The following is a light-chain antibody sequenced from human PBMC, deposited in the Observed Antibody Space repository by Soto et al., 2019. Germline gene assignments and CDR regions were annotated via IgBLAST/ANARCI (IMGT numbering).Light chain of an antibody. Sequence: EIVLTQSPGTLSLSPGERATLSCRASQSVSSSYLAWYQQKPGQAPRLLIYGASSRATGIPDRFSCSGSGTDVTLPISRLEPEHFAVYYCQQYGSSPPLLTFGGGTKVEIK. V-gene: IGKV3-20*01. CDR1: QSVSSSY. CDR3: QQYGSSPPLLT. J-gene: IGKJ4*01. CDR2: GAS.